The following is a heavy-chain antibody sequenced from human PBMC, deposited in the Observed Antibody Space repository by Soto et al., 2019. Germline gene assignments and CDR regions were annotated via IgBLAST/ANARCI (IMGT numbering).Heavy chain of an antibody. J-gene: IGHJ4*02. CDR1: GYTFTTSYD. CDR3: ARTIFGVATYYFDF. Sequence: VKVSCKASGYTFTTSYDISWVRQATGQGPEWMGWMSPNTGSTNYVQKFQGRVTMTRNTSISTAYMELSSLRSEDTAVYYCARTIFGVATYYFDFWGQGTPVTVSS. CDR2: MSPNTGST. V-gene: IGHV1-8*01. D-gene: IGHD3-3*01.